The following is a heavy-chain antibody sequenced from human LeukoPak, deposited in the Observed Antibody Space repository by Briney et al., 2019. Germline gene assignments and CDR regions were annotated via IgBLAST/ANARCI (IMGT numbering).Heavy chain of an antibody. CDR2: INRSGRT. CDR1: GGSFSGQY. CDR3: AKEALWFGESYYFDY. Sequence: SETLSLTCAVYGGSFSGQYWSWIRQPPGKGLEWIGEINRSGRTNYNPSLKSRVTISVDTSKKQFSLKLSSVTAADTAVYYCAKEALWFGESYYFDYWGQGTLVTVSS. D-gene: IGHD3-10*01. V-gene: IGHV4-34*01. J-gene: IGHJ4*02.